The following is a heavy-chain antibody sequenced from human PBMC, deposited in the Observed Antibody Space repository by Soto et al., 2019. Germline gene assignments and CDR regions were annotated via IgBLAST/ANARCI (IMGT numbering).Heavy chain of an antibody. J-gene: IGHJ5*02. CDR3: AKGRELMVYAIWFDP. V-gene: IGHV3-23*01. D-gene: IGHD2-8*01. CDR2: ISGSGGST. CDR1: GFTFSSYA. Sequence: GGSLRLSCAASGFTFSSYAMSWVRQAPGKGLEWVSAISGSGGSTYYADSVKGRFTISRDNSKNTLYLQMNSLRAEDTAVYYCAKGRELMVYAIWFDPWGQGTLVTVSS.